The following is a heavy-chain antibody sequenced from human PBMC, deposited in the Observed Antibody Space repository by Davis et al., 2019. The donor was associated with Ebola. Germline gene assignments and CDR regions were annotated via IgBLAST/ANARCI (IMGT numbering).Heavy chain of an antibody. Sequence: SETLSLTCTVSGGSVSSGGYYWNWIRQPPGKGLEWIGTIHQGGTTYYNPSLKSRVTISIHTSKDQFSLELRSVTAADTAVYFCARINDFWRGNYFDYWGQGTRVTVSS. J-gene: IGHJ4*02. V-gene: IGHV4-39*07. CDR3: ARINDFWRGNYFDY. CDR2: IHQGGTT. D-gene: IGHD3/OR15-3a*01. CDR1: GGSVSSGGYY.